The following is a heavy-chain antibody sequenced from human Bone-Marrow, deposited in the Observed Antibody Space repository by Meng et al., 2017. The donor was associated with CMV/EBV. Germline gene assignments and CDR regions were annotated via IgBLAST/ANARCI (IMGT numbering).Heavy chain of an antibody. CDR2: INHSGST. V-gene: IGHV4-34*01. D-gene: IGHD2-21*01. Sequence: GSLRLSCAVYGGSFSGYYWSWIRQPPGKGLEWIGEINHSGSTNYNPSLKSRVTISVDTPKNQFSLKLSSVTAADTAVYYCARTAYCGGDCYAVKLWGQGTMVTVSS. J-gene: IGHJ3*01. CDR3: ARTAYCGGDCYAVKL. CDR1: GGSFSGYY.